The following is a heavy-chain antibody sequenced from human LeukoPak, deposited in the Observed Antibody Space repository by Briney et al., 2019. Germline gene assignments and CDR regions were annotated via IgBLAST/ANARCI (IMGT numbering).Heavy chain of an antibody. CDR2: IYHSGST. CDR3: AREGGGYSRNNWFDP. D-gene: IGHD2-2*03. Sequence: SETLSLTCTVSGYSISSGYYWGWIRQPPGQGLGWIGIIYHSGSTYYNPSLKSRVTISVDTSKNQFSLKLSSVTAADTAVYYCAREGGGYSRNNWFDPWGQGTLVTVSS. J-gene: IGHJ5*02. V-gene: IGHV4-38-2*02. CDR1: GYSISSGYY.